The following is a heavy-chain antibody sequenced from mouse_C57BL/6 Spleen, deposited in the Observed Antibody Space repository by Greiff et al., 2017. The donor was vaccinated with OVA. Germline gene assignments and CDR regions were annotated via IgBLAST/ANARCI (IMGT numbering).Heavy chain of an antibody. CDR2: IYPGDGDT. D-gene: IGHD1-1*01. Sequence: QVQLKQSGPELVKPGASVKISCKASGYAFSSSWMNWVKQRPGKGLEWIGRIYPGDGDTNYNGKFKGKATLTADKSSSTAYMQLSSLTSDDSAVYFCARENYYGSRGYFDYWGQGTTLTVSS. V-gene: IGHV1-82*01. CDR3: ARENYYGSRGYFDY. CDR1: GYAFSSSW. J-gene: IGHJ2*01.